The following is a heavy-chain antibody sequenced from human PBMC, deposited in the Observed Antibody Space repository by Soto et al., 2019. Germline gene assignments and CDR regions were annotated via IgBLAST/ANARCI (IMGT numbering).Heavy chain of an antibody. CDR2: ISGSGGST. CDR1: GFTFSNYA. D-gene: IGHD1-26*01. Sequence: EVQLLESGGGLVQPGGSLRLSCAGSGFTFSNYAMSWVRQAPGKGLEWVSGISGSGGSTNYGDSMKGRFTSSRNNSKKTLYLQMNSLRADDTAVYYFAKKDAYYTGYFDYWGQGTLVTVSS. V-gene: IGHV3-23*01. CDR3: AKKDAYYTGYFDY. J-gene: IGHJ4*02.